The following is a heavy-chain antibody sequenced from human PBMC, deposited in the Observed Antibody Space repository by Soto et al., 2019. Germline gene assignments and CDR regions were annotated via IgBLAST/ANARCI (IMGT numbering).Heavy chain of an antibody. CDR2: IKEDGSEK. J-gene: IGHJ4*02. D-gene: IGHD2-15*01. CDR3: ARDGGTCCSGGNCLVDY. CDR1: GFNFNNYW. Sequence: EVQLVESGGGLVQPGGSLRLSCTASGFNFNNYWMSWVRQAPGKGLEWVANIKEDGSEKYYVDSVKGRFTISRDNAKNSMYLEMNSLTAEDTAVYYCARDGGTCCSGGNCLVDYWGQGTLVTVSS. V-gene: IGHV3-7*01.